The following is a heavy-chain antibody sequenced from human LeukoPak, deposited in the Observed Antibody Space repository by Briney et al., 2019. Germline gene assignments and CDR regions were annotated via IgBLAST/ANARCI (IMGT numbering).Heavy chain of an antibody. CDR2: INPNTGGT. Sequence: ASVKVSCKASGYTFTGYYIHWVRQAPGQGLEWMGWINPNTGGTNYAQKVQGRVTMTRDTSISTAYMELRRLRSDDTAVYYCAKDGARWYWGQGTLVTVSS. CDR3: AKDGARWY. J-gene: IGHJ4*02. CDR1: GYTFTGYY. D-gene: IGHD3-16*01. V-gene: IGHV1-2*02.